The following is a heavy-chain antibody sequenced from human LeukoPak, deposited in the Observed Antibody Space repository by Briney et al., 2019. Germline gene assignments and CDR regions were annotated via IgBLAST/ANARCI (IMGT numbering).Heavy chain of an antibody. Sequence: GGPLRLSCAVSGLTFSAAWMSWVRQAPGKGLEWVGRIKSKASGGTTDYAAPVKGRFTISRDDSKNTLYLQMNSLRAEDTAVYYCAVYRVTAGWFDYWGQGTLVTVSS. V-gene: IGHV3-15*01. CDR1: GLTFSAAW. CDR3: AVYRVTAGWFDY. J-gene: IGHJ4*02. D-gene: IGHD2-21*02. CDR2: IKSKASGGTT.